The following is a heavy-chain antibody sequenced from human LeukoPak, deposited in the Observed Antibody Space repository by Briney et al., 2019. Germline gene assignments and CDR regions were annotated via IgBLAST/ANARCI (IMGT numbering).Heavy chain of an antibody. CDR1: GGSNSSYY. CDR3: ARSYSSSWGAFDY. Sequence: SETLSLTCTVSGGSNSSYYWSWIRQHAGKGLEWIGRIYTSGSTNYNPSLKSRVTMSVDTSKNQFSLKLSSVTAADTAVYYCARSYSSSWGAFDYWGQGTLVTVS. D-gene: IGHD6-13*01. V-gene: IGHV4-4*07. CDR2: IYTSGST. J-gene: IGHJ4*02.